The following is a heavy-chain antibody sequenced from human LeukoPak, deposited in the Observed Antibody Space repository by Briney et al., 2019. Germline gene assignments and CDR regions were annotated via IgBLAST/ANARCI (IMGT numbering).Heavy chain of an antibody. Sequence: PGRSLRLSCAASGFTFDDYGMSWVRQAPGKGLEWVSGINWNGGSTGYADSVKGRFTISRDNAKNSLYLQMNSLRAEDTAVYYCAKGAIIGYCSSTSCYSFDYWGQGTLVTVSS. J-gene: IGHJ4*02. CDR3: AKGAIIGYCSSTSCYSFDY. CDR2: INWNGGST. CDR1: GFTFDDYG. V-gene: IGHV3-20*04. D-gene: IGHD2-2*01.